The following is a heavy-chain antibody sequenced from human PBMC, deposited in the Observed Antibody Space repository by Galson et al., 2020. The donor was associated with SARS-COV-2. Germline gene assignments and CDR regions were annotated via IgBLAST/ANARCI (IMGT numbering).Heavy chain of an antibody. CDR2: ISASGGLT. CDR3: AKALSGRNFFDI. CDR1: GVTFSTYA. V-gene: IGHV3-23*01. D-gene: IGHD1-20*01. Sequence: TGGSLRLSCAASGVTFSTYAMSWVRLAPGKGLEWVSFISASGGLTYYADSVKGRFTFSRDNSKNTLYLQMNSLRAEDTAVYYCAKALSGRNFFDIWGQGTMVTVSS. J-gene: IGHJ3*02.